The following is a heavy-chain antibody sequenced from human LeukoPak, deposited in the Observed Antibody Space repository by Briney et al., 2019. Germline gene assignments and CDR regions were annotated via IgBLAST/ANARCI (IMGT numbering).Heavy chain of an antibody. CDR2: IWYDGRTK. CDR3: ARDYRTTVTASDDAFDI. J-gene: IGHJ3*02. D-gene: IGHD4-17*01. V-gene: IGHV3-33*01. CDR1: GFTFNDYA. Sequence: GGSLRLSCAASGFTFNDYAMHWVRQAPGKGLEWVALIWYDGRTKYYADSVKGRLTISRDNSKNTVYLKMSSLRAEDAAVYYCARDYRTTVTASDDAFDIWGQGTLVTVSS.